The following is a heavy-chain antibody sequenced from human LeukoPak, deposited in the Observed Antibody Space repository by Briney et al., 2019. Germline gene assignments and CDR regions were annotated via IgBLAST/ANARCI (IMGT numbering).Heavy chain of an antibody. V-gene: IGHV3-49*03. CDR3: TASAYTFDY. CDR2: IRSKAYGGTT. Sequence: GGSLRLSCTTSGFSFGDYAMSWFRQAPGKGLEWVGFIRSKAYGGTTEYAASVKGRFTISRDDSKSIAYLQMNSLKTEDTAVYYCTASAYTFDYWGQGTLVTVSS. J-gene: IGHJ4*02. D-gene: IGHD3-16*01. CDR1: GFSFGDYA.